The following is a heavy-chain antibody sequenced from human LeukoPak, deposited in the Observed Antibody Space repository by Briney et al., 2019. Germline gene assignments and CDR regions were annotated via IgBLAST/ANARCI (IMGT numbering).Heavy chain of an antibody. CDR1: GFTFSSHA. V-gene: IGHV3-23*01. Sequence: GGSLRLSCAASGFTFSSHAMSSVRHAPGKGLEWVSAISGIGGSTYYSDSVKGRLTSSRDNSNNTLYLQMNSMRAEDTGVYYCAKPARGGLVQGGTEYYFDYWGQGTLVTVSS. D-gene: IGHD6-19*01. CDR2: ISGIGGST. CDR3: AKPARGGLVQGGTEYYFDY. J-gene: IGHJ4*02.